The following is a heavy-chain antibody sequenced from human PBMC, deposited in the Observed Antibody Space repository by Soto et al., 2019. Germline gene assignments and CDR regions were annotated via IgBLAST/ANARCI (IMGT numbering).Heavy chain of an antibody. Sequence: EVQLVESGGGLVQPGGSLRLSCAASGFTVSGNYMNWVRQAPGKGLEWVSVIFSGDSTYYTDSVKGRFTISRDNSKNTVYLQMNILRAEDTAVYYCARDMGGYSYGTLDYRGQGTLVTVSS. CDR2: IFSGDST. CDR1: GFTVSGNY. D-gene: IGHD5-18*01. V-gene: IGHV3-66*01. J-gene: IGHJ4*02. CDR3: ARDMGGYSYGTLDY.